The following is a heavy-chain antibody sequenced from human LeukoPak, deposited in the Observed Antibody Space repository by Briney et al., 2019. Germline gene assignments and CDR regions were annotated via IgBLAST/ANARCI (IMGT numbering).Heavy chain of an antibody. D-gene: IGHD5-18*01. CDR1: GGSISSGGYY. V-gene: IGHV4-30-2*01. CDR2: IYHSGST. J-gene: IGHJ3*02. CDR3: ARQDGYSYGGNSLDAFDI. Sequence: PSETLSLTCTVSGGSISSGGYYCSWIRQPPGKGLEGIGYIYHSGSTYYNPSLKSRVTISVDTSKNQFSLKLSSVTAADTAVYYCARQDGYSYGGNSLDAFDIWGQGTMVTVSS.